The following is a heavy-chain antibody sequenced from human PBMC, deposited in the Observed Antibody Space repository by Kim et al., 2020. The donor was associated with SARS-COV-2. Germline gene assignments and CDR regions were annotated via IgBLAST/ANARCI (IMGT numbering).Heavy chain of an antibody. V-gene: IGHV1-46*01. Sequence: ASVKVSCKASGYTFTSYYMHWVRQAPGQGLEWMGIINPSGGSTSYAQKFQGRVTMTRDTSTSTVYMELSSLRSEDTAVYYCARGSSEGIRTVFFVDPWGQGTLVTVSS. CDR3: ARGSSEGIRTVFFVDP. CDR2: INPSGGST. CDR1: GYTFTSYY. D-gene: IGHD1-20*01. J-gene: IGHJ5*02.